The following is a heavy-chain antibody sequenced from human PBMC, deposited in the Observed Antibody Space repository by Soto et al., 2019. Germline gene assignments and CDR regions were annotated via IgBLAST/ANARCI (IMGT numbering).Heavy chain of an antibody. CDR1: GFSLSTSGVG. Sequence: QITLKESGPTLVKPTQTLTLTCTFSGFSLSTSGVGVGWIRQPPGTALESLALLYCDDYTDYNPSLKSRLTIPKDTSKNQVVLTMTNMDPVDTATYYCAHSDVVLVARHTFDIWGQGTMVTVSS. D-gene: IGHD2-8*02. V-gene: IGHV2-5*02. CDR3: AHSDVVLVARHTFDI. CDR2: LYCDDYT. J-gene: IGHJ3*02.